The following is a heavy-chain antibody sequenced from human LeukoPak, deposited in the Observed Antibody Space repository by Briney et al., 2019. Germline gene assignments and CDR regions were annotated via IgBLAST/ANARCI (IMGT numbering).Heavy chain of an antibody. J-gene: IGHJ5*02. CDR1: GGSISSGGYS. V-gene: IGHV4-30-2*01. CDR2: IHHSGST. CDR3: ARVLAYCGGDCSWGSYNWFDP. Sequence: TLSLTCAVSGGSISSGGYSWSWIRQPPGKGLEWIGYIHHSGSTYYNPSLKSRVTISVDRSKNQFSLKLSSVTAADTAVYYCARVLAYCGGDCSWGSYNWFDPWGQGTLVTVSS. D-gene: IGHD2-21*02.